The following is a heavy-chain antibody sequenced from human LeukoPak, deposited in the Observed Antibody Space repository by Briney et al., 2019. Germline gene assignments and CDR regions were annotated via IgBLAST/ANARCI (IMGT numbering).Heavy chain of an antibody. D-gene: IGHD7-27*01. J-gene: IGHJ4*02. CDR3: ARDLAWGAFDY. CDR2: VSPPGGGT. Sequence: GGSLRLSCGASGFTFSKHGMNWVRQAPGKGPEWLSGVSPPGGGTYYADSVKGRFTISRDDSKNTLSLQMNGLRVEDTAVYYCARDLAWGAFDYWGQGTLVTVSS. V-gene: IGHV3-23*01. CDR1: GFTFSKHG.